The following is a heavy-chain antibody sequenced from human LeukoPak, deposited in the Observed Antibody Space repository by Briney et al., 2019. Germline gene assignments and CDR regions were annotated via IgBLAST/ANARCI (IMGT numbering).Heavy chain of an antibody. CDR3: ARVVAGKLDY. V-gene: IGHV3-48*01. D-gene: IGHD5-12*01. CDR2: ISSSSSTI. CDR1: GFTFSSYS. J-gene: IGHJ4*02. Sequence: QSGGSLRLSCAASGFTFSSYSMNWVRQAPGKGLEWVSYISSSSSTIYYADSVKGRFTISRDNAKNSLYLQMNSLRAEDTAVYYCARVVAGKLDYWGQGTLVTVSS.